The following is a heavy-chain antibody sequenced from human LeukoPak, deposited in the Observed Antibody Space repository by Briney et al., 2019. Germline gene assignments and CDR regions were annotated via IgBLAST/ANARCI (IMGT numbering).Heavy chain of an antibody. J-gene: IGHJ4*02. V-gene: IGHV3-23*01. CDR1: GFTFSSYA. Sequence: GGSLRLSCAVSGFTFSSYAMSWVRQAPGKGLEWVSAISGSGGSTYYADSVKGRFTISRDNTKNSLYLQMNSLRAEDTAVYYCAVEMATILATFDYWGQGTLVTVSS. CDR3: AVEMATILATFDY. D-gene: IGHD5-24*01. CDR2: ISGSGGST.